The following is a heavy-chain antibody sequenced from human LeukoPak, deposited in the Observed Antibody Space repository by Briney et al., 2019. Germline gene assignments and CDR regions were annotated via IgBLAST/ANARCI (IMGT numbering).Heavy chain of an antibody. CDR3: ARFERTQRLNWFDP. D-gene: IGHD1-1*01. V-gene: IGHV1-18*01. CDR2: ISAYNGNM. Sequence: GASVKVSCKASGYTFTSYGISWVRQAPGQGLEWMGWISAYNGNMNYAQKLQGRVTMTTDTSTSTAYMELRSLRSDDTAVYYCARFERTQRLNWFDPWGQGTLVTVSS. J-gene: IGHJ5*02. CDR1: GYTFTSYG.